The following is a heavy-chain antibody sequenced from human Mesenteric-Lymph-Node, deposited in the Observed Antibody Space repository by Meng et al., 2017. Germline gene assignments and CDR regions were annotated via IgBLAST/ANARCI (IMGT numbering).Heavy chain of an antibody. J-gene: IGHJ4*02. V-gene: IGHV4-4*02. D-gene: IGHD6-19*01. Sequence: QVQCRAPGPGLVKASGTLPPTCAGSGASISSDWWSWVRQPPGKGLEWIGEIYQTGSTNYNPSLKSRVTISIDKSKNQFSLKLTSVTAADTALYYCARDPTAVAGYFDYWGRGTLVTVSS. CDR1: GASISSDW. CDR3: ARDPTAVAGYFDY. CDR2: IYQTGST.